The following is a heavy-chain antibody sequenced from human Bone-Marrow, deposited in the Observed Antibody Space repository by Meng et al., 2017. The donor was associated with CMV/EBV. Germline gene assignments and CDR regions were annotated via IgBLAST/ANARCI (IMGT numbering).Heavy chain of an antibody. J-gene: IGHJ6*02. D-gene: IGHD6-13*01. CDR1: GYTFTSYY. Sequence: ASVMASCKASGYTFTSYYMHWVRQAPGQGLEWMGIINPSGGSASYAQKFQGRVTMTRDTSTSTVYMELSSLRSEDTAVYYCARDFRPQQQLVFYYYYGMDVWGQGTKVTVSS. CDR3: ARDFRPQQQLVFYYYYGMDV. CDR2: INPSGGSA. V-gene: IGHV1-46*01.